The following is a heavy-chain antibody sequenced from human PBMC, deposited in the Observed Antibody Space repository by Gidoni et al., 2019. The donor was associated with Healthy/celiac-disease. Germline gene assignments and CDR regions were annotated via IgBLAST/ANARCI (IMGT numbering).Heavy chain of an antibody. CDR3: ARVSPRANYYYYGMDV. D-gene: IGHD5-12*01. J-gene: IGHJ6*02. CDR1: GGSISSGGYY. Sequence: QVQLQESGPGLVKPSQTLSLTCTVSGGSISSGGYYWSWIRQHPGKGLEWIGYIYYSGSTYYNPSLKSRVTISVDMSKNQFSLKLSSVTAADTAVCYCARVSPRANYYYYGMDVWGQGTTVTVSS. CDR2: IYYSGST. V-gene: IGHV4-31*03.